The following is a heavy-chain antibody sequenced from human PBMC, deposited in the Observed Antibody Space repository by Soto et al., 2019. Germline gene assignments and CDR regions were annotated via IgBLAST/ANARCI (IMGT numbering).Heavy chain of an antibody. Sequence: PGGSLRLSCVASGLTVSHNYMAWVRQAPEMGLEWVSILYTEGTTYYADSVKGRFTISRDSSKNTLFLQMDSLRAEDTAVYYCVRPRPSGENYGMDVWRQGTTVTVSS. CDR2: LYTEGTT. CDR1: GLTVSHNY. J-gene: IGHJ6*02. V-gene: IGHV3-53*01. D-gene: IGHD3-16*01. CDR3: VRPRPSGENYGMDV.